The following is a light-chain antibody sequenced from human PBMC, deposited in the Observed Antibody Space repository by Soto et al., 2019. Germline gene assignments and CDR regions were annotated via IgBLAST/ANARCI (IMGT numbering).Light chain of an antibody. Sequence: QSVLTQPPSASGTPGQTVTISCSGSSSNIGDNPVNWYQQLPGATPQLLIYINDQRPSGVPDRFSGSKSGTSASLAISVLQPEDEADYYRAACDDCLNDLFGTGTKVTVL. CDR3: AACDDCLNDL. V-gene: IGLV1-44*01. J-gene: IGLJ1*01. CDR2: IND. CDR1: SSNIGDNP.